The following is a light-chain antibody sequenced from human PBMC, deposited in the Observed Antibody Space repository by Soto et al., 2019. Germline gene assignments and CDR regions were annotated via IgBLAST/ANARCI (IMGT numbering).Light chain of an antibody. Sequence: DDVMTESPVSILVTLGQPASMACRSSESLVATDGITYWNWFHQRPCPSPRRIIHKVSDRDSGVPDRFRGSGSGTDFTLTITRLEAEDVGIYSCLQGTHWPRTFGKGTKVDIK. CDR3: LQGTHWPRT. V-gene: IGKV2-30*01. CDR1: ESLVATDGITY. CDR2: KVS. J-gene: IGKJ1*01.